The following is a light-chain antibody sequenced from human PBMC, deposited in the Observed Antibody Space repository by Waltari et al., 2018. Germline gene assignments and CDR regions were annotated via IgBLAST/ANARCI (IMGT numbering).Light chain of an antibody. CDR3: VLYMGSDIVE. J-gene: IGLJ3*02. CDR1: SGSVSIRYY. CDR2: NTS. Sequence: QTVVTQEQSLSVSPGGTVTLTCGLTSGSVSIRYYASWYQQTPGQAPRSLRYNTSTRCCGVPHRFAGSSLGNKAALTITGAQADDEVVYYFVLYMGSDIVEFGGGTKLTVL. V-gene: IGLV8-61*01.